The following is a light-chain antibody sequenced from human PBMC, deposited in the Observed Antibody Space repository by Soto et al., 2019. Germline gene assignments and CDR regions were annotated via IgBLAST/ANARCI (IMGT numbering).Light chain of an antibody. Sequence: EIVMTQSPATLSVSPGERATLSCRASQSVASTSLAWYQQRPGQAPSLLIYSTSSRATGIPDRFSGSGSGTDFTLTISRLEPEDFAVYYCQQYGSSPYTFGQGTKLEIK. CDR2: STS. CDR3: QQYGSSPYT. V-gene: IGKV3-20*01. J-gene: IGKJ2*01. CDR1: QSVASTS.